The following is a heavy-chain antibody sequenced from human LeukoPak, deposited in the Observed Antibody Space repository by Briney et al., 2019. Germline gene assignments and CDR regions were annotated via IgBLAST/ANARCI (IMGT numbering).Heavy chain of an antibody. CDR1: GFTFSSYA. Sequence: GGSLRLSCAASGFTFSSYAMSWVRQAPGKGLECVLGISGSGGSTHYADSVKDRFTISRDNSKNTLYLQMNSLRAEDTAVYYCAKETVVVVAATPDAFDIWGQGTMVTVSS. J-gene: IGHJ3*02. V-gene: IGHV3-23*01. D-gene: IGHD2-15*01. CDR2: ISGSGGST. CDR3: AKETVVVVAATPDAFDI.